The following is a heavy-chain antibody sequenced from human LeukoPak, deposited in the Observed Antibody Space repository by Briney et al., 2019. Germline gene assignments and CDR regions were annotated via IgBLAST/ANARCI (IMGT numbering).Heavy chain of an antibody. Sequence: GGSLRLSCAASGFTFRTYWMSWVRQAPGKGLEWVSSISSSSSYIYYADSVKGRFTISRDNAKNSLYLQMNSLRAEDTAVYYCARALGDYDYVWGSYHAWGQGTLVTVSS. J-gene: IGHJ5*02. CDR1: GFTFRTYW. CDR2: ISSSSSYI. CDR3: ARALGDYDYVWGSYHA. D-gene: IGHD3-16*02. V-gene: IGHV3-21*01.